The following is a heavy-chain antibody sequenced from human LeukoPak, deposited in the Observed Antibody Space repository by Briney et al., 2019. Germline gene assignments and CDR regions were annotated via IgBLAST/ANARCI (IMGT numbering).Heavy chain of an antibody. J-gene: IGHJ4*02. CDR1: GFTFSTYS. D-gene: IGHD6-25*01. Sequence: GGSLRLSCAASGFTFSTYSVNWVRQAPGKGLEWVSYISSSSSTIYYADSVQGRFTISRDNAKNSLYLQMNSLRAEDTAVYYCARRITASGKQYFDHWGQGTLVTVSS. CDR3: ARRITASGKQYFDH. CDR2: ISSSSSTI. V-gene: IGHV3-48*01.